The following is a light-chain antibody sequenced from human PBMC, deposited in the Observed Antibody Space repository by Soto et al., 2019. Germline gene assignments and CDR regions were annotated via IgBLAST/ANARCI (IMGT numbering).Light chain of an antibody. CDR1: QTISTW. CDR3: QQYNSYPWT. V-gene: IGKV1-5*03. Sequence: IQMTQSPSTLSASVGDRVTFTCRANQTISTWLAWYQQKPGEAPKLLIYKASTLEVGVPSRFSASGSGTEFTLTINTLQPADFATYYCQQYNSYPWTFGQGTKV. CDR2: KAS. J-gene: IGKJ1*01.